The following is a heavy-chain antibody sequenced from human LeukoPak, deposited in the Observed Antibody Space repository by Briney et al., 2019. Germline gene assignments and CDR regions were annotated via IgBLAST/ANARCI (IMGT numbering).Heavy chain of an antibody. CDR1: GFTFSTYW. CDR2: IKQDGSEK. Sequence: PGGSLRLSCAASGFTFSTYWMNWVRQAPGKGLEWVANIKQDGSEKYYVDSVKGRFTISRDNAKNSLYLQMNSLRAEDTAVYYCARKMETMVRGVAFDIWGQGTMVTVSS. V-gene: IGHV3-7*01. CDR3: ARKMETMVRGVAFDI. J-gene: IGHJ3*02. D-gene: IGHD3-10*01.